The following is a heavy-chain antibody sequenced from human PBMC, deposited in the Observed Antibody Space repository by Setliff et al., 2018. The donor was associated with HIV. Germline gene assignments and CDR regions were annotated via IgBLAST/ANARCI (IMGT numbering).Heavy chain of an antibody. V-gene: IGHV3-23*01. CDR2: ISGSNSRT. CDR1: GFNFMFFA. Sequence: GGSLRLSCTAPGFNFMFFAMSWVRQAPGKGLEWVSGISGSNSRTDYVDSVKGRFTISRDKSKNTLYLQLNSLRAEDTAVYYCARDSPLSHFDYWGQGILVTVSS. J-gene: IGHJ4*02. CDR3: ARDSPLSHFDY.